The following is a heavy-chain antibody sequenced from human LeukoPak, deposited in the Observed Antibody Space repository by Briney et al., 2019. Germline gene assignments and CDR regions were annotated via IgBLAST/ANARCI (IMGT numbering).Heavy chain of an antibody. D-gene: IGHD2-2*01. Sequence: SETLSLTCSVSGGSISSYYRSWIRQPPGKGLEWIGYIYYSGSTNYNPSLKSRVTISVDTSKNQFSLKLSSVTAADTAVYYCARVIVVVPAALGWFDPWGQGTLVTVSS. CDR2: IYYSGST. V-gene: IGHV4-59*01. J-gene: IGHJ5*02. CDR1: GGSISSYY. CDR3: ARVIVVVPAALGWFDP.